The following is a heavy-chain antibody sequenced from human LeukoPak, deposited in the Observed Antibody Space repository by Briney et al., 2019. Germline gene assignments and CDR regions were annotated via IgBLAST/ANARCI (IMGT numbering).Heavy chain of an antibody. J-gene: IGHJ4*02. CDR1: GFTFSDFY. Sequence: GGSLRLSCAASGFTFSDFYMSWIRQTPGKGPEWVSYISSSGTTMEYADSVKGRFTISRDNAKDSLYLQMNRLGAEGTAVYYCAKGHTYGMIWGQGTLVTVSS. D-gene: IGHD5-18*01. CDR3: AKGHTYGMI. V-gene: IGHV3-11*01. CDR2: ISSSGTTM.